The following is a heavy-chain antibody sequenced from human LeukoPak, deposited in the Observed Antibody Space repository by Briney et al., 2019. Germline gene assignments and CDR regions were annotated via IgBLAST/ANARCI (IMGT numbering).Heavy chain of an antibody. J-gene: IGHJ4*02. CDR2: IKPNSGGT. CDR1: GYAFAGYY. Sequence: ASVKVSCKASGYAFAGYYVHWVRQAPGQGLEWMGWIKPNSGGTQYAQRFRGRVTMTRDTSITTAYMELTGLRSDDTAVYFCASAESHDYGETWGQGTLVTVSS. CDR3: ASAESHDYGET. V-gene: IGHV1-2*02. D-gene: IGHD4-17*01.